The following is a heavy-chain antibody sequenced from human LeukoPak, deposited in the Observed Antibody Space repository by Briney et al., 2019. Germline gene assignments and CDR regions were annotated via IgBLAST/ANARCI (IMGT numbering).Heavy chain of an antibody. CDR1: GGSISTYY. CDR2: ITYSGRT. V-gene: IGHV4-59*01. Sequence: PSETLSLTCTVSGGSISTYYWTWIRQPPGRGLEWIGYITYSGRTDYNPSLKSRVAISLDTSNNQFSLTLSSVTAADTAVYYCAKWGYYFDSSAYVAPTDDSWGQGILVTVSS. D-gene: IGHD3-22*01. CDR3: AKWGYYFDSSAYVAPTDDS. J-gene: IGHJ4*02.